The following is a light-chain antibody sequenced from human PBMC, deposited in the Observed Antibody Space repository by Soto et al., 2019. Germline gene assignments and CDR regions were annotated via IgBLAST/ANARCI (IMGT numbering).Light chain of an antibody. CDR1: QSVRSSS. Sequence: EIVLTQSPGSLSLSPGERATLSCRASQSVRSSSLAWYQQKPGQAPRLLIYGASTRATGIPDRFSGRGSGTNFTRTISRLEPEDFAVYYCKQYASSPPYTFGQGTKLEI. V-gene: IGKV3-20*01. CDR2: GAS. CDR3: KQYASSPPYT. J-gene: IGKJ2*01.